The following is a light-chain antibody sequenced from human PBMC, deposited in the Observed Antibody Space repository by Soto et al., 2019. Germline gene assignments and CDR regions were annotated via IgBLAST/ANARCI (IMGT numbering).Light chain of an antibody. CDR2: AAS. V-gene: IGKV1-39*01. Sequence: DIQMTQSPSSLSASVGDRVTLTCRTSQTVSRYLNWYQQKPGKAPKLLIYAASSLQVGVPSRFSASGSGTDFTLTISSLQPEDYATYYCQQSYSIPWTFGQGTKVDIK. CDR1: QTVSRY. J-gene: IGKJ1*01. CDR3: QQSYSIPWT.